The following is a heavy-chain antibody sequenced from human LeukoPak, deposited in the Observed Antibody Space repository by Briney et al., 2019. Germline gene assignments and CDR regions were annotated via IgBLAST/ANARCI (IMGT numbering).Heavy chain of an antibody. V-gene: IGHV1-24*01. Sequence: ASVKVSGKVSGYTHTELSMHWVRQAPGKGLEWMGRFDPEDGETIYAQKFQGRVTMTADTSADTAYMELSSLRSEDTAVYYCATEGKMVRGLYTDYWGQGTLVTVSS. CDR3: ATEGKMVRGLYTDY. CDR2: FDPEDGET. D-gene: IGHD3-10*01. J-gene: IGHJ4*02. CDR1: GYTHTELS.